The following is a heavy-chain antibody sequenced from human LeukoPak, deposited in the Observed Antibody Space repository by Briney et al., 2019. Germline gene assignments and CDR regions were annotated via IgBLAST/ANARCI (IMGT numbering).Heavy chain of an antibody. CDR1: GFSFRSSV. CDR2: FSGSSGNT. Sequence: GGSLRLSCAASGFSFRSSVMSWVRQAPEKGLEWVSTFSGSSGNTYYADSVKGRFTISSDNSKNTLYLQMNSLRDEDTAVYYCAKRGKYFLDHWGQGILVTVSS. CDR3: AKRGKYFLDH. J-gene: IGHJ4*02. D-gene: IGHD3-16*01. V-gene: IGHV3-23*01.